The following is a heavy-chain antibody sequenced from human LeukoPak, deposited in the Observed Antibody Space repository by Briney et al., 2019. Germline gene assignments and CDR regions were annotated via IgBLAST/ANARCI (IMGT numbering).Heavy chain of an antibody. Sequence: QSGGSLRLSCTVSGFTVSSNSMSWVRQAPGKGLEWVSFIYSDNTHYSDSVKGRFTISRDNSKNTLYLQMNSLRAEDTAVYYCAKDRVLRYFDWLFDLDYWGQGTLVTVSS. D-gene: IGHD3-9*01. CDR3: AKDRVLRYFDWLFDLDY. CDR2: IYSDNT. J-gene: IGHJ4*02. CDR1: GFTVSSNS. V-gene: IGHV3-66*03.